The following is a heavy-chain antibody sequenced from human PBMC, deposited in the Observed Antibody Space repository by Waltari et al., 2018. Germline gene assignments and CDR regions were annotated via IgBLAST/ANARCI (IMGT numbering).Heavy chain of an antibody. V-gene: IGHV4-59*01. CDR3: ARDYPAAHVFDY. D-gene: IGHD2-15*01. CDR1: GASITTYY. Sequence: QVQLQESGPGLVKPSETLSLTCTVSGASITTYYYSWIRQSPGKGLQWIGSMYYTGTAYYNPSLKSRVTISLDTSKNQFSLSLTSVTTADTAVNYCARDYPAAHVFDYWGQGTVVAVSS. CDR2: MYYTGTA. J-gene: IGHJ4*02.